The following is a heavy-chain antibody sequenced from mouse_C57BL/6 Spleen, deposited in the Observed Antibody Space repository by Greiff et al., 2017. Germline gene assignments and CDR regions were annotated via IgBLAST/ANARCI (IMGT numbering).Heavy chain of an antibody. D-gene: IGHD1-1*01. Sequence: EVKLLESGGGLVQPGGSLSLSCAASGFTFTDYYMSWVRQPPGKALEWVGFIRHKANGYTTEYSESVKGRFTISRDKSTSILYPKMNALRAEDRATYDCASSGSGYWYCDVWGKGTTVTVSS. CDR3: ASSGSGYWYCDV. CDR1: GFTFTDYY. V-gene: IGHV7-3*01. J-gene: IGHJ1*03. CDR2: IRHKANGYTT.